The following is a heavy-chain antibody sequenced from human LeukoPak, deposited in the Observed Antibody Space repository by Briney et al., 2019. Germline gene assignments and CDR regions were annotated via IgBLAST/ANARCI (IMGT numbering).Heavy chain of an antibody. CDR3: ARDGGNSGSYYYYGMDV. CDR1: GGPFSDYY. J-gene: IGHJ6*02. V-gene: IGHV4-59*01. CDR2: IYYSGST. D-gene: IGHD4-23*01. Sequence: SETLSLTCAVYGGPFSDYYWSWIRQPPGKGLEWIGYIYYSGSTNYNPSLKSRVTISVDTSKNQFSLKLSSVTAADTAVYYCARDGGNSGSYYYYGMDVWGQGTTVTVSS.